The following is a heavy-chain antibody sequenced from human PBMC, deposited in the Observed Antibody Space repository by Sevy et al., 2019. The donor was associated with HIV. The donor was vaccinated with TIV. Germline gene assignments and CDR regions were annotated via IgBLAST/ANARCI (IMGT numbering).Heavy chain of an antibody. CDR1: GYTLTELS. V-gene: IGHV1-24*01. CDR2: FDPEDGET. J-gene: IGHJ4*02. CDR3: ATGPAVRRGFRRTIFDF. Sequence: ASVKVSCKVSGYTLTELSMHRVRQAPGKGHEWMGGFDPEDGETIYAQKFQGRVTMTHDTSTDKAYMEQISLGTGDTAVYYCATGPAVRRGFRRTIFDFWRQGTLVTVSS. D-gene: IGHD3-10*02.